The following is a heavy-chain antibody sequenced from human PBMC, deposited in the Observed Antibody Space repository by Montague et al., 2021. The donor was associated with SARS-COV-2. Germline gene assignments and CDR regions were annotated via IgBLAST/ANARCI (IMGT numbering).Heavy chain of an antibody. V-gene: IGHV4-61*02. Sequence: TLSLTCTVSGGSIRTGSYYWSWIRQPAGKGLEWIGRIYSSGSTNYNPSLKSRVTMSVDTSMNQFSLKVSSVTVADTAVYYCARDYGDYSYYYGLDVWGQGTTVTVSS. J-gene: IGHJ6*02. CDR3: ARDYGDYSYYYGLDV. D-gene: IGHD4-17*01. CDR2: IYSSGST. CDR1: GGSIRTGSYY.